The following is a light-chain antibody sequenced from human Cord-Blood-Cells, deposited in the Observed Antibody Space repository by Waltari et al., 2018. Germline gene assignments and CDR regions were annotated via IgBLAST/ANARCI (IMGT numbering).Light chain of an antibody. Sequence: DIQMTQSPSSLSASVGDRVTITCQASQDISNYLNWYQQKPGKAPKLLIYGASNLETGVPSRFSGSGSGTDFTFTSSSLQPEDIATYDCQQYDNLPSLTFGPGTKVDIK. J-gene: IGKJ3*01. CDR2: GAS. CDR3: QQYDNLPSLT. CDR1: QDISNY. V-gene: IGKV1-33*01.